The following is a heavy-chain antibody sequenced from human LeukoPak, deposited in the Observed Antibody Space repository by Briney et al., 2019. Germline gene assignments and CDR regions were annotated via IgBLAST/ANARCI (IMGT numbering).Heavy chain of an antibody. V-gene: IGHV3-23*01. Sequence: GGSLRLSCAASGFTFKSYAMTWVRQAPGKGLEWVSAIGGGGGDKVYYADSVKGRFTISRDNSKKTLYLQMNSLRAEDTAVYYCAKVSSGEHNFWSDFSQDKWFDPWGLGTLVTVAS. CDR1: GFTFKSYA. D-gene: IGHD3-3*01. J-gene: IGHJ5*02. CDR3: AKVSSGEHNFWSDFSQDKWFDP. CDR2: IGGGGGDK.